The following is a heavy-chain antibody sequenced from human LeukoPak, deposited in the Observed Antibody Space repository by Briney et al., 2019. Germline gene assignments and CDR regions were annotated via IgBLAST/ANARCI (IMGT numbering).Heavy chain of an antibody. V-gene: IGHV4-34*01. CDR2: INHSGST. J-gene: IGHJ5*02. CDR3: ARVLKGSSWYGRTWGFYP. D-gene: IGHD6-13*01. CDR1: GGSFSGYY. Sequence: SETLSLTCAVYGGSFSGYYWSWIRQPPGKGLEWIGEINHSGSTNYNPSLKSRVTISVDTSKNQFSLKLSSVTAADTAVYYCARVLKGSSWYGRTWGFYPWGQRTLVTVSS.